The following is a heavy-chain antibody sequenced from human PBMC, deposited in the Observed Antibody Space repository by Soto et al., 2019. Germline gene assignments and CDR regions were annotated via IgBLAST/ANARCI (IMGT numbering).Heavy chain of an antibody. CDR3: AKALYGGFTY. V-gene: IGHV3-23*01. CDR2: ISGSGDST. D-gene: IGHD3-10*01. CDR1: GFTFSVYA. Sequence: EVRLLESGGGLVQPGGSLRLSCAASGFTFSVYAMGWGRKAPGKGLEWASGISGSGDSTHYADSVKGRFTVSRDNSTSMLYLQTNSLRAEDTAIYYWAKALYGGFTYWGQGTLVTVSS. J-gene: IGHJ4*02.